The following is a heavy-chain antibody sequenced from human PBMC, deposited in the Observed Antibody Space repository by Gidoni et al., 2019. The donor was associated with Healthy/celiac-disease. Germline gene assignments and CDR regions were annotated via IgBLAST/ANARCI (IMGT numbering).Heavy chain of an antibody. CDR3: ARDLREQSFDP. Sequence: QVQLVESGGGVVQPGRSLRLSCAASGFPFSSYGMHWVRQAPGKGLEWVAVIWYDGSNKYYADSVKGRFTISRDNSKNTLYLQMNSLRAEDTAVYYCARDLREQSFDPWGQGTLVTVSS. CDR1: GFPFSSYG. J-gene: IGHJ5*02. D-gene: IGHD1-26*01. V-gene: IGHV3-33*01. CDR2: IWYDGSNK.